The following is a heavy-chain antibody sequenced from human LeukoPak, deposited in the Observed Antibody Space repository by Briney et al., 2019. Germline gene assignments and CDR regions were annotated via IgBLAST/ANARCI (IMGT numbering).Heavy chain of an antibody. D-gene: IGHD3-3*01. CDR1: GYTFTGYY. V-gene: IGHV1-8*02. CDR2: MNPNSGNT. J-gene: IGHJ4*02. Sequence: ASVKVSCKASGYTFTGYYMHWVRQAPGQGLEWMGWMNPNSGNTGYAQKFQGRVTMTRNTSISTAYMELSSLRSEDTAVCYCARLPYYDFWSGYSTTTINDYWGQGTLVTVSS. CDR3: ARLPYYDFWSGYSTTTINDY.